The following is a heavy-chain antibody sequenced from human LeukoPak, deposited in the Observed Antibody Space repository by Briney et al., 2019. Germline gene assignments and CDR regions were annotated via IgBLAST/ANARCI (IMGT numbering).Heavy chain of an antibody. J-gene: IGHJ1*01. Sequence: GGSLRLSCAASGFTFANYWMTWVRQAPGKGLEWVAIINFDGSEKYYADSLKGRFTISRDNAENSLYLQMNSLRAEDTALYYCARDGDSGWSLSHWGQGTLVTVSS. V-gene: IGHV3-7*01. CDR3: ARDGDSGWSLSH. D-gene: IGHD6-13*01. CDR2: INFDGSEK. CDR1: GFTFANYW.